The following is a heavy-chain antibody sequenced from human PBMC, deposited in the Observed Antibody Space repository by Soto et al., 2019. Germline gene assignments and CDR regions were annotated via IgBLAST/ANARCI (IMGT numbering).Heavy chain of an antibody. CDR3: ARLVTGNQYYFDF. CDR1: GGSISIISHS. Sequence: PSETLSLTCTVSGGSISIISHSWGWIRQSPGQGLEWIGNIFYNGITYYNPSLKSRVTISAETSKNHFSLKLRYVTVADTAVYSCARLVTGNQYYFDFWGQGSLVTVSS. V-gene: IGHV4-39*02. J-gene: IGHJ4*02. D-gene: IGHD1-1*01. CDR2: IFYNGIT.